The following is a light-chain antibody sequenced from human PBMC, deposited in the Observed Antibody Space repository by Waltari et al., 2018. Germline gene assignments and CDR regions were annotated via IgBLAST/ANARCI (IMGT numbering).Light chain of an antibody. J-gene: IGKJ5*01. CDR1: QSIVDA. V-gene: IGKV3-11*01. CDR2: DAS. CDR3: QQRRNWPLS. Sequence: VLTQSPATLSLSPGDRAALSCRASQSIVDAIAWYQQRPGQTPRLLIYDASNRAPGIPARFSGSGSGTDFTLTISSLEPEDCAVYYCQQRRNWPLSFGQGTRLEIK.